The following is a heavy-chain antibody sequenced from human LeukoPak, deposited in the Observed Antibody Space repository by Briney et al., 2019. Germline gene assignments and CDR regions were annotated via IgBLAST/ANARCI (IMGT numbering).Heavy chain of an antibody. V-gene: IGHV4-38-2*01. CDR3: ARRGLTLRTWYFDL. D-gene: IGHD3-10*01. J-gene: IGHJ2*01. CDR1: GYSVSSGHF. Sequence: SETLSLTCAVSGYSVSSGHFWGWIRQSPGKGLEWIGSTVHRGSTYHNPPLMRRVTISLDSSKNQLSLKLRSATAADTAIYYCARRGLTLRTWYFDLWGRGTLVTVSS. CDR2: TVHRGST.